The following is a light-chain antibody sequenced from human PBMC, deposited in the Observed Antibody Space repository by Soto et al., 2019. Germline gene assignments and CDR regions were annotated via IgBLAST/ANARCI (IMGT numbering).Light chain of an antibody. CDR2: QAS. J-gene: IGKJ1*01. Sequence: DIQMTQSPSTLSASVGDRVTITCRASESISNWLAWYQQKPGKAPKLLIYQASSLESGVPSRFSGSGSGTEFSLTISSLQPDDVATYYCQQHKTYSRTFGQGTKVEIK. CDR1: ESISNW. V-gene: IGKV1-5*03. CDR3: QQHKTYSRT.